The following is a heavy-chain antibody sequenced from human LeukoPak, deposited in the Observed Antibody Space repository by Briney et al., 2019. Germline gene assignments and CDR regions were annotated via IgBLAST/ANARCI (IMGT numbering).Heavy chain of an antibody. D-gene: IGHD3-10*01. CDR2: IISSSNYI. CDR1: GFTLSSYS. Sequence: GGSLRLSCAASGFTLSSYSMNWVRQAPGKGLEWVSSIISSSNYIYYADSVKGRFTISRDNAKNLLYLQMNSLRAEDTAVYYCATLYGTYFDYWGQGTLVTVSS. J-gene: IGHJ4*02. CDR3: ATLYGTYFDY. V-gene: IGHV3-21*01.